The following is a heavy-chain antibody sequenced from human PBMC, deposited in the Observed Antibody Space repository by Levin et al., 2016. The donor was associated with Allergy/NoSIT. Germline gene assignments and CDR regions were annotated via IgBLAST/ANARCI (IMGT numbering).Heavy chain of an antibody. D-gene: IGHD3-16*01. CDR1: GGSFSSGSYY. J-gene: IGHJ4*02. V-gene: IGHV4-39*01. CDR2: VYNSGGT. CDR3: VRPAIGREHQFGY. Sequence: GSLRLSCSVSGGSFSSGSYYWGWIRQSPGQGLEWIATVYNSGGTYSNPSLKSRLTLSMDTSKNQFSLKLTSVTAADTAVYYCVRPAIGREHQFGYWGQGTLVTVSS.